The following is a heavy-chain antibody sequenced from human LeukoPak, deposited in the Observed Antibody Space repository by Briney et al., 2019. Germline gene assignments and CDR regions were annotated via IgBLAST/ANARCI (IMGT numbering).Heavy chain of an antibody. CDR2: IDPSDSYT. Sequence: GESLKISCKGSGYSFTSYWISWVRQMPGKGLEWMGRIDPSDSYTNYSPSFQGHVTISADKSISTAYLQWSSLKASDTAMYYCARLPGNTAMATHPVDYWGQGTLVTVSS. J-gene: IGHJ4*02. D-gene: IGHD5-18*01. V-gene: IGHV5-10-1*01. CDR3: ARLPGNTAMATHPVDY. CDR1: GYSFTSYW.